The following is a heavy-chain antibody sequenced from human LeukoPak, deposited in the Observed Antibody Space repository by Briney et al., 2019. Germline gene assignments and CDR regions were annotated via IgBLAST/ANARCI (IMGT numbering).Heavy chain of an antibody. CDR1: GYTFTSYG. D-gene: IGHD5-18*01. CDR2: ISAYNGNT. V-gene: IGHV1-18*01. CDR3: ARCLYSYGAAASDY. Sequence: GASVKVSCKASGYTFTSYGISWGLQAPGQGLEWMGWISAYNGNTNYAQKLQGRVTMTTDTSTSTAYMELRRLRSDDTAVYYCARCLYSYGAAASDYWGQGTLVTVSS. J-gene: IGHJ4*02.